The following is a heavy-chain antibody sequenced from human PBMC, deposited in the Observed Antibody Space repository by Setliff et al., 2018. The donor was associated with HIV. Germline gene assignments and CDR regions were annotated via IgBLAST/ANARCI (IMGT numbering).Heavy chain of an antibody. V-gene: IGHV4-4*07. CDR1: GGSISNYY. CDR3: ARDGRYSFDF. D-gene: IGHD6-19*01. J-gene: IGHJ3*01. Sequence: SETLSLTCTVSGGSISNYYWSWIRQPAEKGLEWIGRIYSSGRTNYNPSLQSRVTISLDTSKNQFSLKVNSVTAADTAVYYCARDGRYSFDFWGQGTMVTVSS. CDR2: IYSSGRT.